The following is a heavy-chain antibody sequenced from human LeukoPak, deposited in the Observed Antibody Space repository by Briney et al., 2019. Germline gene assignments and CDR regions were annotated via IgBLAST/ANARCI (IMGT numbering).Heavy chain of an antibody. V-gene: IGHV3-11*04. CDR1: GFTFSDFY. CDR3: TRGRYYFEY. CDR2: ISSSGSTI. Sequence: RTGGSLRLSCAASGFTFSDFYMSWIRQAPGKGLEWVSYISSSGSTIYYADSVKGRITISRDNAKNTLYLQMNNLRAEDTAVYYCTRGRYYFEYWGQGTLVTVSS. J-gene: IGHJ4*02. D-gene: IGHD3-3*01.